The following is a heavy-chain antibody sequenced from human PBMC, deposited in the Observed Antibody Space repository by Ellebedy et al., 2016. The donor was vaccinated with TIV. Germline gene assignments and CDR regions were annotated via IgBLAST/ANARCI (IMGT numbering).Heavy chain of an antibody. Sequence: AASVKVSCKVSRYTFSTYAITWVRQAPGQGLEWMGWINIATGKTDHVQSLQGRVTMTSDTSTSTAYLELRSLTSDDTAVYYCASSGDPRYKFASGSYQRQEPGNWFDPWGPGTVVIVSS. CDR1: RYTFSTYA. J-gene: IGHJ5*02. D-gene: IGHD3-10*01. CDR3: ASSGDPRYKFASGSYQRQEPGNWFDP. CDR2: INIATGKT. V-gene: IGHV1-18*04.